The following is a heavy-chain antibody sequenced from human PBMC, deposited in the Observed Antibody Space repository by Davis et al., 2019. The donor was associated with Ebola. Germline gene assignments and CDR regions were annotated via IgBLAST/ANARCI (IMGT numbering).Heavy chain of an antibody. V-gene: IGHV3-53*01. D-gene: IGHD6-13*01. Sequence: PGGSLRLFCAASGFTVSSNYMSWVRQAPGKGLEWVSVIYSGGSTYYADSVKGRFTISRDNSKNTLYLQMNSLRAEDTAVYYCARVVYSSSWYNYWGQGTLVTVSS. CDR3: ARVVYSSSWYNY. J-gene: IGHJ4*02. CDR1: GFTVSSNY. CDR2: IYSGGST.